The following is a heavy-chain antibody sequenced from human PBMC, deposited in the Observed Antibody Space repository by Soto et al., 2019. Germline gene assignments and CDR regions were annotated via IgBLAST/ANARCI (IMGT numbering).Heavy chain of an antibody. J-gene: IGHJ6*04. CDR1: GFTFSDHY. V-gene: IGHV3-72*01. CDR2: IKNKANSYTT. Sequence: EVQLVESGGGLVQPGGSLRLSCAASGFTFSDHYMDWVRQAPGEGLEWVGRIKNKANSYTTENAASVEGRFTISRDASRNSLFLQMNVLKTEDTAVYYCTRVKLCGSAGCHRVLDVWVKGTTVTVSS. CDR3: TRVKLCGSAGCHRVLDV. D-gene: IGHD2-2*01.